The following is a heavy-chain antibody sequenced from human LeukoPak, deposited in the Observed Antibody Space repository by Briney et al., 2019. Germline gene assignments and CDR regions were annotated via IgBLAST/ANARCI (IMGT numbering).Heavy chain of an antibody. CDR1: GYTFINHD. V-gene: IGHV1-18*01. D-gene: IGHD2-15*01. Sequence: ASVKVSCKGYGYTFINHDIDWVRQAPGQGLEWMGWISAYNGNTSYAQKLQGRVTMTTDTSTSTAYMELRSLRSDDTAVYYCARRYGAYYYYYMDVWGKGTTVTVSS. CDR2: ISAYNGNT. CDR3: ARRYGAYYYYYMDV. J-gene: IGHJ6*03.